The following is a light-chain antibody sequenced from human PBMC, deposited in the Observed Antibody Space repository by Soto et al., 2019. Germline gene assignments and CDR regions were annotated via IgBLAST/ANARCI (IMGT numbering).Light chain of an antibody. J-gene: IGLJ3*02. V-gene: IGLV1-44*01. CDR1: SSNIGSTS. CDR3: AAWDNSLSGWV. CDR2: SNN. Sequence: QSVLTQPPSASGTPGQRVTISCSGSSSNIGSTSVYWYQQLPGTAPKLLIYSNNRRPSGVPDRLSGSKSGTSASLAIGGLQSEDEADYYCAAWDNSLSGWVFGGGTQLTVL.